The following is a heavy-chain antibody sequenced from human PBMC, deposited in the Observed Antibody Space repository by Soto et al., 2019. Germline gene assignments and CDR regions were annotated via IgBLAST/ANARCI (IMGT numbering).Heavy chain of an antibody. J-gene: IGHJ4*02. CDR2: INDSGST. CDR1: GGSFSCFY. V-gene: IGHV4-34*01. Sequence: SETLSLTCAVPGGSFSCFYWNWIRQPPGRGLESIGEINDSGSTRYNPSLKSRVTISVDTSKNQFSLRLNSVTAADTAVYYCARWGYCSNSICYPFDYWGQGIPVTVSS. D-gene: IGHD2-2*01. CDR3: ARWGYCSNSICYPFDY.